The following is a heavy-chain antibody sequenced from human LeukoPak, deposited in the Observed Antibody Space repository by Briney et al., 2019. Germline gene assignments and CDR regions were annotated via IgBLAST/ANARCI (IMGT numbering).Heavy chain of an antibody. CDR3: ASAVRGVTTAPYY. Sequence: PGGSLRLSCAAYGFTFSSYGMQWVRQAPGKGLEWVAVISYDGSNKYYADSVKGRIIISRDNSKNTLYLQMNSLRAEDTAVYYCASAVRGVTTAPYYWGQGALVTVSS. CDR1: GFTFSSYG. J-gene: IGHJ4*02. V-gene: IGHV3-30*03. CDR2: ISYDGSNK. D-gene: IGHD3-10*01.